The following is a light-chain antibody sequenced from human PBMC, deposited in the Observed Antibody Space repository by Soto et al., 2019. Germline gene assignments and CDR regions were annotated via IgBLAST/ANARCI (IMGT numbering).Light chain of an antibody. V-gene: IGLV2-14*01. J-gene: IGLJ1*01. CDR2: EVS. CDR3: SSYSRSTAYV. Sequence: QSALTQPASVSGSPGQSITISCTGTSSDVGGYKYVSWHQLHPGKAPKLIIYEVSNRPSGVSNRFSGCKSGNTASLTISGLQAEDEADYYCSSYSRSTAYVFGTGTKLTVL. CDR1: SSDVGGYKY.